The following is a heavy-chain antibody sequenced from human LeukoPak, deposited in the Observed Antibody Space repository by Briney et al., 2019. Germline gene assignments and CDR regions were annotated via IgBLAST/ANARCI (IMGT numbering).Heavy chain of an antibody. D-gene: IGHD2-8*01. V-gene: IGHV1-2*02. Sequence: ASVKVSCKASGYTFTGYYMHWVRQAPGQGLEWMGWINPNSGGTNYAQKFQGRVTMTRDTSITTAYMELSSLTSDDTAVYFCARSAKHCNNGVCFTDYYMDVWGKGTTVTVSS. J-gene: IGHJ6*03. CDR1: GYTFTGYY. CDR2: INPNSGGT. CDR3: ARSAKHCNNGVCFTDYYMDV.